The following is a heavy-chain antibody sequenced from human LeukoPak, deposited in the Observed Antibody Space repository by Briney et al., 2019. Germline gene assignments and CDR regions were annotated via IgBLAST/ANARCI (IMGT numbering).Heavy chain of an antibody. Sequence: GGSLRLSCTAAGFTFNNYAMSWVRQAPGKGLEWVSHIRDSGGKTYYADSVKGRFTISRDNSKNTLYLQMDSLRAEDTAIYYCADFGSGSYCFDYWGQGTPVTVSS. V-gene: IGHV3-23*01. J-gene: IGHJ4*02. D-gene: IGHD3-10*01. CDR3: ADFGSGSYCFDY. CDR1: GFTFNNYA. CDR2: IRDSGGKT.